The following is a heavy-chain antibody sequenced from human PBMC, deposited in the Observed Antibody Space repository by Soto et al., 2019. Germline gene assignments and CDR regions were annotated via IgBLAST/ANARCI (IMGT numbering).Heavy chain of an antibody. Sequence: QAQLVQSGAEVKKPGASANISCKASGYTFTRYNIHWVRQAPGQGLEWMGIIDTRGGSADYTQRFQGRVTMTRDTSTGTVYMELSSLGSEDTAVYYCARVFPDGWVEPGVVRGYLDTWGRGTLVTVSS. CDR2: IDTRGGSA. V-gene: IGHV1-46*01. D-gene: IGHD3-10*01. J-gene: IGHJ4*02. CDR3: ARVFPDGWVEPGVVRGYLDT. CDR1: GYTFTRYN.